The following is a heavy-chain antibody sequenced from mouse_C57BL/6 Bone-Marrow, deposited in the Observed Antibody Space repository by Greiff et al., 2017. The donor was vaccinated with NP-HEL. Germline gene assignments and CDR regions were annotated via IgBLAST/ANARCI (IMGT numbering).Heavy chain of an antibody. CDR1: GFNIKDDY. CDR3: TSYDGVLFDY. D-gene: IGHD2-12*01. Sequence: EVKLVESGAELVRPGASVKLSCTASGFNIKDDYMHWVKQRPEQGLEWIGWIDPENGDTEYASKFQGKATITADTSSNTAYLQLSSLTSEDTAVYYCTSYDGVLFDYWGQGTTLTVSS. V-gene: IGHV14-4*01. J-gene: IGHJ2*01. CDR2: IDPENGDT.